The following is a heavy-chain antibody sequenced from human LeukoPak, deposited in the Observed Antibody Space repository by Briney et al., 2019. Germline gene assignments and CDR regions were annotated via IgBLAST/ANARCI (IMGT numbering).Heavy chain of an antibody. D-gene: IGHD1-14*01. Sequence: ASVRLSCKASGYTFLSLGMNWVRQAPGGGLEWIGWISPYHGNTNFAQSFKDRATMSTDTSASNAYMELKSLTSDDTAVYFCARDSEPRRYFHYCMDVWGKGTTVIISS. CDR2: ISPYHGNT. V-gene: IGHV1-18*01. J-gene: IGHJ6*03. CDR1: GYTFLSLG. CDR3: ARDSEPRRYFHYCMDV.